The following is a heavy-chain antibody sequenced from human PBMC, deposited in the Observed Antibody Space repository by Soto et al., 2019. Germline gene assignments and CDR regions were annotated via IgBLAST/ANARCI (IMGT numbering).Heavy chain of an antibody. Sequence: QVQLQQSGPGLVKPSQTLSLTGAISGDSVSSNRVAWNWLRQSPSRGLEWLGRTYYRSKWYNDYGVTVKGRITINPDTSKNQFSLHLNSVTPEDTAVYYCARGRFNAFGIWGQGTMVTVSS. CDR1: GDSVSSNRVA. J-gene: IGHJ3*02. CDR2: TYYRSKWYN. CDR3: ARGRFNAFGI. D-gene: IGHD3-3*01. V-gene: IGHV6-1*01.